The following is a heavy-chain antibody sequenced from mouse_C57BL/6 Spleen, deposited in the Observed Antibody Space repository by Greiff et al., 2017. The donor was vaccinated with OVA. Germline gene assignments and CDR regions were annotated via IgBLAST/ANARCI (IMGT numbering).Heavy chain of an antibody. CDR3: ARQDCLGRDY. Sequence: VQLQQPGAELVKPGASVKLSCTASGFTFKDYYMHWVKQRPEQGLEWIGRIDPEDGETKYAPKFQGKATITVDTSSNTAYLQLSSLTSEDTAVDYCARQDCLGRDYRGQGTTLTVSA. V-gene: IGHV14-2*01. CDR1: GFTFKDYY. D-gene: IGHD4-1*01. J-gene: IGHJ2*01. CDR2: IDPEDGET.